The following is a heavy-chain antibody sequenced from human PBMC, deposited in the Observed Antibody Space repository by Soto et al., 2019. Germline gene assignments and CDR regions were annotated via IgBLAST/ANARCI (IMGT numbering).Heavy chain of an antibody. V-gene: IGHV4-31*03. CDR3: ARGSSIAGLYYGMDV. CDR1: GGSISSGGYY. J-gene: IGHJ6*02. D-gene: IGHD6-6*01. Sequence: SETLSLTCTVSGGSISSGGYYWTWIRQHPGKCLEWIWYNYYSGFTYYNPSLKSRVTISLDTSKNQFSLKLSSVTAADTAVYYCARGSSIAGLYYGMDVWGQGTTVTVSS. CDR2: NYYSGFT.